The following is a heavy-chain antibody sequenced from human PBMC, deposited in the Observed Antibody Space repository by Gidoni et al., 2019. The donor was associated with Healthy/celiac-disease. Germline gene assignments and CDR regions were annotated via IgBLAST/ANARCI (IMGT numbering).Heavy chain of an antibody. J-gene: IGHJ3*02. Sequence: QVQLVASGGGVVQPGRSLRLSCAASGFTFSSYGMHWVRQAPGKGLEWVAVISYDGSNKYYADSVKGRYTISRDNSKNTLYLQMNSLRAEDTAVYYCAKDRVYRGIVGATHDAFDIWGQGTMVTVSS. V-gene: IGHV3-30*18. CDR2: ISYDGSNK. D-gene: IGHD1-26*01. CDR3: AKDRVYRGIVGATHDAFDI. CDR1: GFTFSSYG.